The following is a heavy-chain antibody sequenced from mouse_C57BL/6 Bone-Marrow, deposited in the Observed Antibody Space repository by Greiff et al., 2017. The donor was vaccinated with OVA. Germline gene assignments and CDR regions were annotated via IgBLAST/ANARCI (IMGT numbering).Heavy chain of an antibody. CDR1: GYTFTSYG. J-gene: IGHJ4*01. D-gene: IGHD1-1*01. CDR2: IYPRSGNT. Sequence: QVQLQQSGAELARPGASVKLSCKASGYTFTSYGISWVKQRTGQGLEWIGEIYPRSGNTYYNEKFKGKATLTADKSSSTAYMELRSLTSEDSAVYFFTREVYYGSSSYAMDYWGQGTSVTVSS. CDR3: TREVYYGSSSYAMDY. V-gene: IGHV1-81*01.